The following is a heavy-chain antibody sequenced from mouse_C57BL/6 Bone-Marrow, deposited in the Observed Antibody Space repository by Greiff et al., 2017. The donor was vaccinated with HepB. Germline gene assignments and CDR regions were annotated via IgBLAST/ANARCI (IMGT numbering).Heavy chain of an antibody. D-gene: IGHD1-1*01. Sequence: VMLVESGGGLVKPGGSLKLSCAASGFTFSDYGMHWVRQAPEKGLEWVAYISSGSSTIYYAGPVTGRFTISRDNAKNTLFLQMTSLRSEDTAMYYWARPDYYGSSRAWFAYWGQGTLGTVSA. CDR3: ARPDYYGSSRAWFAY. CDR2: ISSGSSTI. V-gene: IGHV5-17*01. J-gene: IGHJ3*01. CDR1: GFTFSDYG.